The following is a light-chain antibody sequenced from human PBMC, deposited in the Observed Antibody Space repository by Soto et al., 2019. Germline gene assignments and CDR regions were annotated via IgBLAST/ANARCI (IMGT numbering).Light chain of an antibody. CDR2: EVS. CDR1: SSDVGGYNY. CDR3: SSYTSGSTLVV. J-gene: IGLJ2*01. Sequence: QSALTQPASVSGSPGQSITISCTGTSSDVGGYNYVSWYQQHPGKAPKLMIYEVSNRPSEVSNRFSGSKSGNTASLTISGLQAEDDGNYYCSSYTSGSTLVVFGGGTKLTVL. V-gene: IGLV2-14*01.